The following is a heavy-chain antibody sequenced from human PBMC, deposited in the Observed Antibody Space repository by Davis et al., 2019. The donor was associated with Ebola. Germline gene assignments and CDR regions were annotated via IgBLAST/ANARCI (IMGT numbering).Heavy chain of an antibody. J-gene: IGHJ6*02. CDR2: INPNTDAT. CDR1: GYTFTAYY. Sequence: ASVKVSCKASGYTFTAYYIHWVRQAPGQGLERMGRINPNTDATNYAQRFQGRVTMTRDTSTSTVYMDLNGLRSDDTAVYFCARGGITMTVVPRDYYYGMDVWGQGTTVTVSS. V-gene: IGHV1-2*06. CDR3: ARGGITMTVVPRDYYYGMDV. D-gene: IGHD3-22*01.